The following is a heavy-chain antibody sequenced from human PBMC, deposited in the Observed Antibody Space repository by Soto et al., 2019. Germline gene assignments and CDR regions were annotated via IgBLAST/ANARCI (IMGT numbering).Heavy chain of an antibody. Sequence: QVQLVQSGAEVKKPGSSVKVSCKASGGTFSSYAISWVRQAPGQGLEWMGGIIPIFGTANYAQKFQGRVTINADESTSTAYMELSSMSSEDTAVYYCARADLDGYNSKDAFDIWGQGTMVTVST. CDR3: ARADLDGYNSKDAFDI. D-gene: IGHD5-12*01. CDR2: IIPIFGTA. J-gene: IGHJ3*02. CDR1: GGTFSSYA. V-gene: IGHV1-69*01.